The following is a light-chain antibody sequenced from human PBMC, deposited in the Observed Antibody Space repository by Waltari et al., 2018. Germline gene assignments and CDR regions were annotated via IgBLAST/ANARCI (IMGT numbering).Light chain of an antibody. Sequence: QSALTQPPSASGSPGQSVTISCTGTSSDVGGHNYVSWYQQHPGKAPKLMIYEVSKRSSGVPDRFSGSKSGNTASLTVSGLQAEDEADYYCSSYAGSNNVVFGGGTKLTVL. V-gene: IGLV2-8*01. CDR2: EVS. J-gene: IGLJ2*01. CDR1: SSDVGGHNY. CDR3: SSYAGSNNVV.